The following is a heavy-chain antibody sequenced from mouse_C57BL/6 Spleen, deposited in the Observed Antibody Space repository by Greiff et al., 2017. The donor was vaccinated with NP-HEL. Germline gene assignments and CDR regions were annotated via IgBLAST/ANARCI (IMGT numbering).Heavy chain of an antibody. CDR1: GYAFSSYW. CDR3: AREDGYPYWYFDV. D-gene: IGHD2-3*01. Sequence: VQLQQSGAELVKPGASVKISCKASGYAFSSYWMNWVKQRPGRGLEWIGQIYPGDGDTNYNGKFKGKATLTADKSSSTAYMQLSSLTSDDSAVYFCAREDGYPYWYFDVWGTGTTVTVSS. J-gene: IGHJ1*03. CDR2: IYPGDGDT. V-gene: IGHV1-80*01.